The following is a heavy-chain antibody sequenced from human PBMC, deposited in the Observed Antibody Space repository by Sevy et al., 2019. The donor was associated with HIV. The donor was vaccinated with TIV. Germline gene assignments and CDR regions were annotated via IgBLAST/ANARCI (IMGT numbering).Heavy chain of an antibody. CDR1: GLTFRSHA. CDR3: AREAGYSAKNDAFAF. V-gene: IGHV3-30-3*01. CDR2: ISYVGAVR. Sequence: GGSLRLSCAASGLTFRSHAMHWVRQAPGKGLEWVTVISYVGAVRYYGESVKGRFTVSRDNSKNTLYLQMNSLRPDDTAVYYCAREAGYSAKNDAFAFWGQGTMVTVSS. J-gene: IGHJ3*01. D-gene: IGHD1-26*01.